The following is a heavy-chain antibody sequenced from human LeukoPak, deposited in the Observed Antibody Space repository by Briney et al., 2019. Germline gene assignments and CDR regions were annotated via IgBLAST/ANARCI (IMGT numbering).Heavy chain of an antibody. CDR3: ARDLVSYSQMATISEVDY. V-gene: IGHV3-21*01. CDR2: ISSSSSYI. CDR1: GFTFSSYS. D-gene: IGHD5-24*01. Sequence: GGSLRLSCAASGFTFSSYSMNWVRQAPGKGLEWVSSISSSSSYIYYADSVKGRFTISRDNAKNSLYLQMNSLRAEDTAVHYCARDLVSYSQMATISEVDYWGQGTLVTVSS. J-gene: IGHJ4*02.